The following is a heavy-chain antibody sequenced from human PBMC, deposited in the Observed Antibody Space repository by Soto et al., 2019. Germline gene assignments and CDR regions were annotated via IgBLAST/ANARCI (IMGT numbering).Heavy chain of an antibody. CDR3: AVDTAMGNFDY. J-gene: IGHJ4*02. CDR2: IIPIFGAA. V-gene: IGHV1-69*13. D-gene: IGHD5-18*01. Sequence: SVKVSCKASGGTFSSYAISWVRQAPGQGLEWMGGIIPIFGAANYAQKFQGRVTITADESTSTAYMELGSLRSEDTAVYYCAVDTAMGNFDYWGQGTLVTVSS. CDR1: GGTFSSYA.